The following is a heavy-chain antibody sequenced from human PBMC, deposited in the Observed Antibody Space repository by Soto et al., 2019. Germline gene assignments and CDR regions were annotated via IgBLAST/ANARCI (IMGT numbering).Heavy chain of an antibody. J-gene: IGHJ6*02. CDR3: ARPLVAPVAGPYYYGMDV. D-gene: IGHD6-19*01. V-gene: IGHV3-33*01. Sequence: QIQLVESGGGVVQPGRSLRLSCAASGFTFNTYGFNWVRQAPGKGLEWVAVIWYDGNTKYYADSVKGRFTISRDNLKNTLYLQMNSLTAEDTAVYYCARPLVAPVAGPYYYGMDVWGQVTTVTVSS. CDR1: GFTFNTYG. CDR2: IWYDGNTK.